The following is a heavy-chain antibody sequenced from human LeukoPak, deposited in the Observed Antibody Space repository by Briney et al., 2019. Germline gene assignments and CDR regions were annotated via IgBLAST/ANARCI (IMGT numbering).Heavy chain of an antibody. CDR2: MNPNSGNT. CDR3: ARGPRDSSGWYYYFDY. Sequence: ASVKVSCKASGYTFTSYDINWVRQATGEGLEWMGWMNPNSGNTGYAQKFQGRVTMTRNTSIRTAYMELSSLRSEDTAVYYCARGPRDSSGWYYYFDYWGQGTLVTVSS. J-gene: IGHJ4*02. V-gene: IGHV1-8*01. D-gene: IGHD6-19*01. CDR1: GYTFTSYD.